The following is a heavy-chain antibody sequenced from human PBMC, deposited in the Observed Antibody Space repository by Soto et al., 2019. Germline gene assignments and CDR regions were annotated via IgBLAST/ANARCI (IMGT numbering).Heavy chain of an antibody. D-gene: IGHD7-27*01. CDR3: ASSLLTPFDY. V-gene: IGHV3-74*01. CDR2: INSDGSST. J-gene: IGHJ4*02. CDR1: GFTFSGYA. Sequence: PGGSLRLSCAASGFTFSGYAMNWVRQAPGKGLVWVSRINSDGSSTFYADSVKGRFTISRDNAKNTLYLQMNSLRAEDTAVYYCASSLLTPFDYWGRGTLVTVSS.